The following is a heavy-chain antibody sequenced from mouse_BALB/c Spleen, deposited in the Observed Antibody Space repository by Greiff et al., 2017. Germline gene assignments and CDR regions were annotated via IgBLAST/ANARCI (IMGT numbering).Heavy chain of an antibody. CDR2: IDPYNGGT. Sequence: EVKLMESGPELVKPGASVKVSCKASGYAFTSYNMYWVKQSPGKSLEWIGYIDPYNGGTSYNQKFKGKATLTVDKSSSTAYMHLNSLTSEDSAVYYCARCGFTDGTGYFDVWGEGTTVTVSS. CDR3: ARCGFTDGTGYFDV. J-gene: IGHJ1*01. D-gene: IGHD2-1*01. CDR1: GYAFTSYN. V-gene: IGHV1S135*01.